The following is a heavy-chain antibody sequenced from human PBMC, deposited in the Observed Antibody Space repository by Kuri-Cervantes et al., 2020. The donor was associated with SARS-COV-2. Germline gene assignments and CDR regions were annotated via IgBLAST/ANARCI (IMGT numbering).Heavy chain of an antibody. CDR1: GGTFSSYA. CDR3: ARQLETTMLYYFDY. Sequence: SVKVSCKASGGTFSSYAISWVRQAPGQVLEWMGRIIPIFGIENYAQKFQGRVTIIADKYTSTAYMELSSLRSEDTAVYYCARQLETTMLYYFDYWGQGTLVTVSS. V-gene: IGHV1-69*04. CDR2: IIPIFGIE. D-gene: IGHD3-10*02. J-gene: IGHJ4*02.